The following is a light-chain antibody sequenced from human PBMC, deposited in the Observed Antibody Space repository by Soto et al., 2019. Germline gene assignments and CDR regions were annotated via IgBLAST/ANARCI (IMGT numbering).Light chain of an antibody. CDR2: AAS. CDR1: QSISSY. V-gene: IGKV1-39*01. Sequence: DTQMTQSPSSLSASVGDRVTITCRANQSISSYLNWYQQKPGKAPKLLIYAASSLQSGVPSRFSGSGSGTDFTLTISSLQPEDFATYYCQQSYSTPPTFGQGTKVDIK. CDR3: QQSYSTPPT. J-gene: IGKJ1*01.